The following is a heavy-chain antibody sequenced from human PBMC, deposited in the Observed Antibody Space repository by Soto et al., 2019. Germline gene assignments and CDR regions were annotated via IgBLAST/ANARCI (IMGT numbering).Heavy chain of an antibody. CDR1: GYTFPTST. CDR2: IKAYRGNT. Sequence: QLQLVQSGAEAKKPGASVKVSCKASGYTFPTSTISWVRQAPGQGLEWMGWIKAYRGNTNYAQKLQGRVTMTTDTSTNTAYMELRSLTTDDTAIYYCAIADYGDDDYWGQGNLVTVSS. J-gene: IGHJ4*02. D-gene: IGHD4-17*01. CDR3: AIADYGDDDY. V-gene: IGHV1-18*01.